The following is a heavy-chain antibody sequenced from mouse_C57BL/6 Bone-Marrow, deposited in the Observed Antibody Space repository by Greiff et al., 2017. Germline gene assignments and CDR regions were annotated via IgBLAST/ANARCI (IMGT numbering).Heavy chain of an antibody. D-gene: IGHD2-1*01. CDR2: INPNNGGT. CDR1: GYTFTDYN. J-gene: IGHJ1*03. Sequence: EVQLQQSGPELVKPGASVKIPCKASGYTFTDYNMDWVKQSHGKSLEWIGDINPNNGGTIYNQKFKGKATLTVDKSFSTAYMELRSLTSEDTAIYYCARGQEVCYGNHWYFDVWGTGTTVTVSS. CDR3: ARGQEVCYGNHWYFDV. V-gene: IGHV1-18*01.